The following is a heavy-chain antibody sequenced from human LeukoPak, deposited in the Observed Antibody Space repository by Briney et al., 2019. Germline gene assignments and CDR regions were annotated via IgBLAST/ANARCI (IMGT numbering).Heavy chain of an antibody. D-gene: IGHD2-15*01. CDR2: IIPILGIA. V-gene: IGHV1-69*04. Sequence: GSSVKVSCKASGGTFSSYTISWVRQAPGQRLEWMGRIIPILGIANYAQKFQGRVAITADKSTSTAYMELSSLRSEDTAVYYCARDALPVESDYWGQGTLVTVSS. CDR1: GGTFSSYT. CDR3: ARDALPVESDY. J-gene: IGHJ4*02.